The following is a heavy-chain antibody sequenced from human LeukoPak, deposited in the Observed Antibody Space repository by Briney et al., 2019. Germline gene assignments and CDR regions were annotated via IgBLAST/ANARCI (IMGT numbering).Heavy chain of an antibody. D-gene: IGHD2-21*02. CDR2: ISAYNGNT. CDR3: ARSNPGIVVVTAGFNY. J-gene: IGHJ4*02. V-gene: IGHV1-18*04. CDR1: GYTFTGYY. Sequence: ASAKVSCKASGYTFTGYYMHWVRQAPGQGLEWMGWISAYNGNTNHAQKLQGRVTMTTDTSTSTAYMELRSLRSDDTAVYYCARSNPGIVVVTAGFNYWGQGTLVTVSS.